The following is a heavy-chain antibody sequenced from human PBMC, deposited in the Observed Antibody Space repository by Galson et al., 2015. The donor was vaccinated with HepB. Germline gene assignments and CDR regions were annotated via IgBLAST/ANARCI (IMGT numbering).Heavy chain of an antibody. CDR1: GFTISPYG. V-gene: IGHV3-30*02. D-gene: IGHD7-27*01. CDR2: IRYDGSNK. CDR3: AKTLRRGDSYYYYYYAMDV. J-gene: IGHJ6*02. Sequence: SLRLSCAASGFTISPYGMHWVRQAPGKGLEWVAFIRYDGSNKYYADSVKGRFTISRDNSKNTLYLQMNSLITEDTALYYCAKTLRRGDSYYYYYYAMDVWGQGTTVTVSS.